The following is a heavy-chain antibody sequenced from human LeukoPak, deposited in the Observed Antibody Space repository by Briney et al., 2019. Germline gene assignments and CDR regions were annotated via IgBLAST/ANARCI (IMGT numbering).Heavy chain of an antibody. CDR1: GGSFSGYY. CDR2: INHSGST. Sequence: PSETLSLTCAVYGGSFSGYYWSWIRQPPGKGLEWIGEINHSGSTNYNPSLKSRVTISVDTSKNQFSLKLSSVTAADTAVYYCARVEYSSSSDRLHFDYWGQGTLVTVSS. V-gene: IGHV4-34*01. D-gene: IGHD6-6*01. CDR3: ARVEYSSSSDRLHFDY. J-gene: IGHJ4*02.